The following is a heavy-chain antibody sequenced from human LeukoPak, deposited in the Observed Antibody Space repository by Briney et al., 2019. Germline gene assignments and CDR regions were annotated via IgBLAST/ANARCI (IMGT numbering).Heavy chain of an antibody. V-gene: IGHV3-21*01. J-gene: IGHJ5*01. CDR2: ISSTSAYI. D-gene: IGHD2-8*02. CDR3: ARVAVSGPTGWFDS. CDR1: GFALKSYS. Sequence: GGSLRLSCAGSGFALKSYSLSWVRQAPGKGLECVPSISSTSAYISYADSMKGRFTISRDNVDNVVYLQMSSLGAEDTAVYYCARVAVSGPTGWFDSWGQGTLVIVSS.